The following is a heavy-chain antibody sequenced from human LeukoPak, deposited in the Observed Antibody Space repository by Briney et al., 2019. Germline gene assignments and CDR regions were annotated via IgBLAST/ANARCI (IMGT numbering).Heavy chain of an antibody. D-gene: IGHD5-18*01. Sequence: GGSLRLSCAASGFTFSSYAMHWARQAPGKGLEWVAVISYDGSNKYYADSVKGRFTISRDNSKNTLYLQMNSLRAEDTAVYYCARIRLWVQLWPDAFDIWGQGTLVTVSS. V-gene: IGHV3-30*04. CDR1: GFTFSSYA. CDR2: ISYDGSNK. J-gene: IGHJ3*02. CDR3: ARIRLWVQLWPDAFDI.